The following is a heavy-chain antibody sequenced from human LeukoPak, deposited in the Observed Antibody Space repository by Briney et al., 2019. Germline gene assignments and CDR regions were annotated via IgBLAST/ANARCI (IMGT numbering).Heavy chain of an antibody. J-gene: IGHJ4*02. V-gene: IGHV1-46*01. D-gene: IGHD3-22*01. CDR1: GGTFSSYA. CDR3: ARDRNPYYDSRLYYFDY. CDR2: INPSGGST. Sequence: GASVKVSCKASGGTFSSYAISWVRQAPGQGLEWMGIINPSGGSTSYAQKFQGRVTMTRDTSTSTVYMELSSLRSEDTAVYYCARDRNPYYDSRLYYFDYWGQGTLVTVSS.